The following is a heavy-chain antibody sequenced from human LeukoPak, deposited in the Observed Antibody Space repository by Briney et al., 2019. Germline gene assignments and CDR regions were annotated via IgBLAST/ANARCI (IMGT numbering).Heavy chain of an antibody. Sequence: GSSVKVSCKASGGTFSSYAISWVRQAPGQGLEWMGRIIPIFGTANYAQKFQGRVTITTDESTSTAYMELSSLGSEDTAVYYCAREKQVSPYYFDYWGQGTLVTVSS. J-gene: IGHJ4*02. D-gene: IGHD6-13*01. V-gene: IGHV1-69*05. CDR1: GGTFSSYA. CDR3: AREKQVSPYYFDY. CDR2: IIPIFGTA.